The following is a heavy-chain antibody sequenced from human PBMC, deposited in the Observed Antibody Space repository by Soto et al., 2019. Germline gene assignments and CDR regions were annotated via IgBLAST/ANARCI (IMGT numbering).Heavy chain of an antibody. CDR2: IYYSGST. CDR1: RGSIISGGYY. D-gene: IGHD3-10*01. V-gene: IGHV4-31*03. Sequence: TLSLTCTVSRGSIISGGYYWSWIRQHPGKGLEWIGYIYYSGSTYYNPSLKSRVTISVDTSKNQFSLKLSAVTAADTAVYYCAREGGYGSGSYYNPTLYGMDVWGQGTTVTVSS. J-gene: IGHJ6*02. CDR3: AREGGYGSGSYYNPTLYGMDV.